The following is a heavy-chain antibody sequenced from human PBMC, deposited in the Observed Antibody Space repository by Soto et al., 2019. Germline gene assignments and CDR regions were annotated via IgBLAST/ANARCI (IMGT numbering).Heavy chain of an antibody. D-gene: IGHD4-4*01. Sequence: HPGGSLRLSCAASGFTSSSYGMHWVRQAPGKGLEWVAVISYDGSNKYYADSVKGRFTISRDNSKNTLYLQMNSLRVEDTAVYYCAKDTTAGFDYWGQGTLVTVSS. CDR2: ISYDGSNK. CDR3: AKDTTAGFDY. V-gene: IGHV3-30*18. J-gene: IGHJ4*02. CDR1: GFTSSSYG.